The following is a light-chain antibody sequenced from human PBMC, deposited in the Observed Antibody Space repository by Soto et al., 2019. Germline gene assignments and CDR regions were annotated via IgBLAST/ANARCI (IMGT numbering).Light chain of an antibody. V-gene: IGKV3-15*01. CDR1: HYIYSN. Sequence: EIVMTQSPATLSVSPGEIATLSCTASHYIYSNVAWFQQRPGQAPRLLIYRASTRATGTPARFSGSGSGTEFTLTFTSLQSEDFALYYCQQYHNLWTFGQGTEVEIK. CDR3: QQYHNLWT. J-gene: IGKJ1*01. CDR2: RAS.